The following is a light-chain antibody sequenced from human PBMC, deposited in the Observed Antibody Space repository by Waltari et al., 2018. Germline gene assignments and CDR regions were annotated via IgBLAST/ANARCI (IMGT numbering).Light chain of an antibody. Sequence: EIVLTQSQGTLSLSPGERVTLSCRASQSVSRALAWYQQKPGQAPRLLIYTASNRATGIPDRFSGSGSGTDFSLTISRLEPEDFAVYYCQHYVSLPATFGQGTRVEIK. CDR2: TAS. CDR1: QSVSRA. V-gene: IGKV3-20*01. J-gene: IGKJ1*01. CDR3: QHYVSLPAT.